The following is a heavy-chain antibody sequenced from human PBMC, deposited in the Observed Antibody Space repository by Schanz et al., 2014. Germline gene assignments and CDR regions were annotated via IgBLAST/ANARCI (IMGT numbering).Heavy chain of an antibody. CDR3: ARPLGPNYYYYGLDV. CDR1: GFTFSSYS. J-gene: IGHJ6*02. Sequence: EVQLVESGGGLVQPGGSLRLSCAASGFTFSSYSMNWVRQAPGKGLVWVSRINSDGSTTIYADSVKGRFTISRDNAKNTLYLQMNSLRAEDTAVYYCARPLGPNYYYYGLDVWGQGTTVTVSS. V-gene: IGHV3-74*01. CDR2: INSDGSTT.